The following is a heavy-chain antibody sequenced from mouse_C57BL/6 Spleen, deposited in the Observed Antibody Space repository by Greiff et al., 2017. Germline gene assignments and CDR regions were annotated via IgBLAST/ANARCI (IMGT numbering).Heavy chain of an antibody. V-gene: IGHV1-69*01. J-gene: IGHJ2*01. CDR2: IDPSDSYT. Sequence: QVQLQQPGAELVMPGASVKLSCKASGYTFTSYWMHWVKQRPGQGLEWIGEIDPSDSYTNYNQKFKGKSTLTVDKSSSTAYMQLSSLTSEDSAVYYCAKEGIYYDYDGAYWGQGTTLTVSS. CDR1: GYTFTSYW. CDR3: AKEGIYYDYDGAY. D-gene: IGHD2-4*01.